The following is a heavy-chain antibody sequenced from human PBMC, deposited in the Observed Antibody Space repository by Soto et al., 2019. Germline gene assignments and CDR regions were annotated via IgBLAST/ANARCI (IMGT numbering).Heavy chain of an antibody. Sequence: ASVKVSCKASGYTFTSYGISWVRQAPGQGLKWMGWISAYNGNTNYAQKLQGRVTMTTDTSTSTAYMELRSLRSDDTAVYYCARDAMIVVVITPDDAFDIWGQGTMVTVSS. CDR2: ISAYNGNT. J-gene: IGHJ3*02. CDR3: ARDAMIVVVITPDDAFDI. V-gene: IGHV1-18*01. D-gene: IGHD3-22*01. CDR1: GYTFTSYG.